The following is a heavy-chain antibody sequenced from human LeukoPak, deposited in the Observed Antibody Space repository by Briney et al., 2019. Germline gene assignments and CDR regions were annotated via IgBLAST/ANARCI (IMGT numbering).Heavy chain of an antibody. J-gene: IGHJ6*02. Sequence: GGSLRLSCAASEFTFSSYNMNWVRQAPGKGLEWVSYISSSSKYIYYADSVKGRFTISRDNAKNSLYLQMNSLRAEDTAVYYCARENLQDIVVVPAYGMDVWGQGTTVTVSS. V-gene: IGHV3-21*01. D-gene: IGHD2-2*01. CDR2: ISSSSKYI. CDR3: ARENLQDIVVVPAYGMDV. CDR1: EFTFSSYN.